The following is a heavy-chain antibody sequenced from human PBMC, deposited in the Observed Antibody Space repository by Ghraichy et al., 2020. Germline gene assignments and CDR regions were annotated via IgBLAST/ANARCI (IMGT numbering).Heavy chain of an antibody. D-gene: IGHD3-9*01. CDR3: ARDHILTGHRFDY. V-gene: IGHV4-31*03. CDR2: IYYSGST. CDR1: GGSISSGGYY. Sequence: SETLSLTCTVSGGSISSGGYYWSWIRQHPGKGLEWIGYIYYSGSTYYNPSLKSRVTISVDTSKNQFSLKLSSVTAADTAVYYCARDHILTGHRFDYWGQGTLVTVSS. J-gene: IGHJ4*02.